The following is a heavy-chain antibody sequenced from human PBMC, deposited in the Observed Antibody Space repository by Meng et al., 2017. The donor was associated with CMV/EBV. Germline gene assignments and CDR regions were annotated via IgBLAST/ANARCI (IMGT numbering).Heavy chain of an antibody. D-gene: IGHD3-3*01. CDR2: IYYSGST. CDR3: AREGYDFWSGSPPRGWFDP. Sequence: SETLSLTCTVSGGSISSYYWSWIRQPPGKGLEWIGYIYYSGSTNYNPPLKSRVTISVDTSQNQFSLKLSSVTAADTAVYYCAREGYDFWSGSPPRGWFDPWGQGTLVTVSS. J-gene: IGHJ5*02. V-gene: IGHV4-59*01. CDR1: GGSISSYY.